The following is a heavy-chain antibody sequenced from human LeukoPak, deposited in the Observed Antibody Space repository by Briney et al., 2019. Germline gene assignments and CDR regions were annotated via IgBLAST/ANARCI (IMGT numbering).Heavy chain of an antibody. CDR1: GFTFSSYW. V-gene: IGHV3-7*04. D-gene: IGHD3-10*01. J-gene: IGHJ4*02. CDR3: ARGLWGLDY. Sequence: PGGSLRLSCAASGFTFSSYWMSWVRQAPGKGLEWVANIKEDGSEKDYVDSVKGRFTISRDNAKISLYLQMNSLRAEDTAVYYCARGLWGLDYWGQGTLVTVSS. CDR2: IKEDGSEK.